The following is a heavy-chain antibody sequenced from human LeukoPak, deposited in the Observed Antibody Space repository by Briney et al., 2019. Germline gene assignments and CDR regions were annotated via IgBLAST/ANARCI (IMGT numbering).Heavy chain of an antibody. CDR2: IYHSGST. CDR1: GYSISIAYY. V-gene: IGHV4-38-2*02. CDR3: ARGLGDSSGHYYWFDP. D-gene: IGHD3-22*01. J-gene: IGHJ5*02. Sequence: SETLSLTCTVSGYSISIAYYWGWIRQPPGKGLGWIGSIYHSGSTYYNPSLKSRVTISVDTSKNQFSLKLSSVTAADTAVYYCARGLGDSSGHYYWFDPWGQGTLVTVSS.